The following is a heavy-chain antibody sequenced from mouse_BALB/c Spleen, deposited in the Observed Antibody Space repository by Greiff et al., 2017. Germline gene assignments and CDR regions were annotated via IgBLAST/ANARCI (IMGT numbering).Heavy chain of an antibody. D-gene: IGHD2-4*01. CDR1: GYTFTSYW. J-gene: IGHJ4*01. Sequence: QVQLQQSGAELVKPGASVKLSCKASGYTFTSYWMHWVKQRPGQGLEWIGEIDPSDSYTNYNQKFKGKATLTVDKSSSTAYMQLSSLTSEDSAVYYCARWGKITTGYAMDYWGQGTSVTVSS. V-gene: IGHV1-69*02. CDR3: ARWGKITTGYAMDY. CDR2: IDPSDSYT.